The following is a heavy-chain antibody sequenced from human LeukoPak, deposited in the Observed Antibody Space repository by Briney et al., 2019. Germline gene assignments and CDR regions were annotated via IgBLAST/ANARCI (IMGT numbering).Heavy chain of an antibody. V-gene: IGHV4-34*01. J-gene: IGHJ1*01. CDR3: ARGIAVPRYFQH. CDR1: DGSFSDYF. D-gene: IGHD6-19*01. Sequence: SETLSLTCGVYDGSFSDYFWSWIRQPPGKGLEWTGEINHSGSTNYNPSLKSRVTIAVDTSKNQFSLNLSSVTAADTAVYYCARGIAVPRYFQHWGQGTLVTVSS. CDR2: INHSGST.